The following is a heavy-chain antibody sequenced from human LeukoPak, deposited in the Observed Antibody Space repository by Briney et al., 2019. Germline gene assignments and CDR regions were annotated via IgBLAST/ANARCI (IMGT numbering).Heavy chain of an antibody. D-gene: IGHD3-16*02. CDR2: IRQDGSEK. CDR1: GFTFSNYW. CDR3: ARDYVWGSDRYTDY. J-gene: IGHJ4*02. Sequence: GGSLRLSCAASGFTFSNYWMTWGRQAPGRGLEWVANIRQDGSEKYYVDSVKGRFTIYRDNAKNSLYLQMNSLRAEDTAVYYCARDYVWGSDRYTDYWGQGTLVTVSS. V-gene: IGHV3-7*05.